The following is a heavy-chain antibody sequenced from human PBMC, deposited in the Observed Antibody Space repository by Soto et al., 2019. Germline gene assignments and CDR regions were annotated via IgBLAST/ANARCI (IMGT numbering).Heavy chain of an antibody. CDR1: GFTFSSYW. D-gene: IGHD2-2*01. V-gene: IGHV3-7*05. CDR3: ARELYCSSTSCYAPALRSYYYYYGMDV. J-gene: IGHJ6*02. CDR2: IKQDGSEK. Sequence: GGSLRLSCAASGFTFSSYWMSWVRQAPGKGLEWVANIKQDGSEKYYVDSVKGRFTISRDNAKNSLYLQMNSLRAEDTAVYYCARELYCSSTSCYAPALRSYYYYYGMDVWGQGTTVTVSS.